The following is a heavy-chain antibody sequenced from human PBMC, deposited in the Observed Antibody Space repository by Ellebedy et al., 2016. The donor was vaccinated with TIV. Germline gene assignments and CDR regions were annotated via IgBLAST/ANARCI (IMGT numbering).Heavy chain of an antibody. CDR2: IYSGGST. J-gene: IGHJ3*02. Sequence: GESLKISCAASGFTVNNNYMSWVRQAPGKGLEWVSLIYSGGSTYYADSVKGRFTISRDNSKNTLYLQMNSLRAEDTAVYYCAKLRLRDAFDIWGQGTMVTVSS. CDR3: AKLRLRDAFDI. CDR1: GFTVNNNY. V-gene: IGHV3-53*05. D-gene: IGHD6-25*01.